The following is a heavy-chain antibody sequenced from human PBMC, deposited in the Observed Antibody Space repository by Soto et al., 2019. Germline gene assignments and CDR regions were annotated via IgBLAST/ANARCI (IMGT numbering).Heavy chain of an antibody. V-gene: IGHV1-2*02. CDR1: GYTFTGYY. D-gene: IGHD6-6*01. CDR3: ARQKGPQPNVHYFAY. Sequence: ASVKVSCKASGYTFTGYYMHWVRQAPGQGLEWMGWINPNSGGTNYAQKFQGRVTMTRDTSISTAYMELSRLRSDDTAVYYCARQKGPQPNVHYFAYWGQGTLVTVSS. CDR2: INPNSGGT. J-gene: IGHJ4*02.